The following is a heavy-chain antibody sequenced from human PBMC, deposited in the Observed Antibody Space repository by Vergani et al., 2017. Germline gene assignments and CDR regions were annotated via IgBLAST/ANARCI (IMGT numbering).Heavy chain of an antibody. D-gene: IGHD4-17*01. Sequence: QVQLQESGPGLVKPSQTLSLTCTVSGGSISSGGYYWSWIRQHPGKGLEWIGYIYYSGSTYYNPSLKSRVTISVDTSKTQFSLKLSSVTAAYTAVYYCARGGTTYGDLDYWGQGTLVTVSS. CDR1: GGSISSGGYY. CDR2: IYYSGST. V-gene: IGHV4-31*03. J-gene: IGHJ4*02. CDR3: ARGGTTYGDLDY.